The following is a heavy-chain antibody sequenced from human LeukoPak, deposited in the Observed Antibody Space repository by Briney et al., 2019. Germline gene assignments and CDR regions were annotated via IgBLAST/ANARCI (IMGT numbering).Heavy chain of an antibody. V-gene: IGHV3-74*01. CDR3: VRYKDGYSF. J-gene: IGHJ4*02. CDR2: IDTVGKST. Sequence: GGSLRLSCAASGFTFNTYFMHWVRQAPGKRLVWVSRIDTVGKSTTYADSVKGRFTISRDNAKNTLYLQMNSLRVEDTAAYYCVRYKDGYSFWGQGTLVSVSS. CDR1: GFTFNTYF. D-gene: IGHD5-18*01.